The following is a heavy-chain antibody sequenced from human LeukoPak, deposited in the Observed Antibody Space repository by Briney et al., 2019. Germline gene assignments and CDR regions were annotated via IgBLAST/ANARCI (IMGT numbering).Heavy chain of an antibody. CDR2: INPSGGST. CDR3: ASLYYGSGSYYNWSPFDY. CDR1: GYTFTSYY. J-gene: IGHJ4*02. V-gene: IGHV1-46*01. D-gene: IGHD3-10*01. Sequence: ASVKVSCKASGYTFTSYYMQWVRQAPGQGLEWMGIINPSGGSTSYAQKFQGRVSMTRDTSTSTVYMELSSLRSEDTAVYYCASLYYGSGSYYNWSPFDYWGQGTLVTVSS.